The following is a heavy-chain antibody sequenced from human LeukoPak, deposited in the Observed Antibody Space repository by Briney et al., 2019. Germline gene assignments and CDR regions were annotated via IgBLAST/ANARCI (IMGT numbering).Heavy chain of an antibody. D-gene: IGHD3-9*01. CDR2: ISSSSSYI. CDR3: ARDAYHDILTGKDAFDI. Sequence: GGSLRLSCAASGFTFSNYEMNWVRQAPGKGLEWVSSISSSSSYIYYADSVKGRFAISRDNAKNSLYLQMNSLRAEDTAVYYCARDAYHDILTGKDAFDIWGQGTMVTVSS. V-gene: IGHV3-21*01. J-gene: IGHJ3*02. CDR1: GFTFSNYE.